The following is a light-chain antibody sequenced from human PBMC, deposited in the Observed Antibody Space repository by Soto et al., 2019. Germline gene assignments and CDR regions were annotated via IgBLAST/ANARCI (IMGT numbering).Light chain of an antibody. V-gene: IGKV1-33*01. CDR2: EAS. CDR1: QDISNY. Sequence: DIQMPQSPSSLSASVGDRVTITCQASQDISNYLTWYQQKPGKAPKLLIYEASNLETGVPSRFSGSGSGTDFNFAISSLQPEDIATYDCQQYDNLPPTFGPGTKVDIK. CDR3: QQYDNLPPT. J-gene: IGKJ3*01.